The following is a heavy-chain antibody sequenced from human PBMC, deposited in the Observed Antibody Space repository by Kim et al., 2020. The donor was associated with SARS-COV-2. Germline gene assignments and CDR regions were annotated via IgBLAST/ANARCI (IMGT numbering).Heavy chain of an antibody. CDR3: AKDMGDSSGYGY. V-gene: IGHV3-30*18. D-gene: IGHD3-22*01. Sequence: GGSLRLSCAASGFTFSSYGMHWVRQAPGKGLEWVAVISYDGSNKYYADSVKGRFTISRDNSKNTLYLQMNSLRAEDTAVYYCAKDMGDSSGYGYWGQGTL. CDR2: ISYDGSNK. J-gene: IGHJ4*02. CDR1: GFTFSSYG.